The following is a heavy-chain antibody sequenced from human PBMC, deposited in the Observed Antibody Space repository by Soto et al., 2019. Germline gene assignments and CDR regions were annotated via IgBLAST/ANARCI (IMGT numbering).Heavy chain of an antibody. CDR2: IGTAGDT. CDR1: GFTFSSYD. CDR3: ARANDFWSGPYYYYMDV. D-gene: IGHD3-3*01. V-gene: IGHV3-13*01. Sequence: GGSLRLSCAASGFTFSSYDMHWVRQATEKGLEWVSAIGTAGDTYYPGSVKGRFTISRENAKNSLYLQMNSLRAGDTAVYYCARANDFWSGPYYYYMDVWGKGTTVTVSS. J-gene: IGHJ6*03.